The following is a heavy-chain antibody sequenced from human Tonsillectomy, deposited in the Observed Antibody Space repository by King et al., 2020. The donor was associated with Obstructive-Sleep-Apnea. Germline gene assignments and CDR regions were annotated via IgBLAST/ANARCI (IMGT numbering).Heavy chain of an antibody. CDR1: GGSISSYS. J-gene: IGHJ6*02. V-gene: IGHV4-4*07. Sequence: VQLQESGPGLVKPSETLSLTCTVSGGSISSYSWAWIRQPAGEGLEGIGRMFTSGGTNCTPSLKSRVTMSVDTSKNKFSLKLSSVTAADTAVYYCARDVPYDWLVPYYYYGMDVWGQGTTVTVSS. CDR3: ARDVPYDWLVPYYYYGMDV. D-gene: IGHD3-9*01. CDR2: MFTSGGT.